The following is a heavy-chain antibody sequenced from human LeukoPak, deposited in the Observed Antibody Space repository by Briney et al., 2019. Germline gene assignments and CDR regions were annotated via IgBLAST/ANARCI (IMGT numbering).Heavy chain of an antibody. D-gene: IGHD6-13*01. Sequence: GGSLRLSCAAPGFTFSSYAMSWVRQAPGKGLEWVSAISGSGGSTYYADSVKGRFTISRDNSKNTLYLQMNSLRAEDTAVYYCAKRIAAAGSFDYWGQGTLVTVSS. CDR3: AKRIAAAGSFDY. CDR1: GFTFSSYA. V-gene: IGHV3-23*01. CDR2: ISGSGGST. J-gene: IGHJ4*02.